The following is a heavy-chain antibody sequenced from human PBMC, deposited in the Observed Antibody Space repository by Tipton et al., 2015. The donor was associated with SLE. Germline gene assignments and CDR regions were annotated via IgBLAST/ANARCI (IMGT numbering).Heavy chain of an antibody. CDR3: ARPSTEVPLYC. V-gene: IGHV3-7*01. J-gene: IGHJ4*02. CDR2: IKEDGSER. CDR1: GFTFSSYW. D-gene: IGHD4-23*01. Sequence: SLRLSCAASGFTFSSYWMSWVRQAPGKGLEWVANIKEDGSERYYVDSVKGRFTISRDNAKNSLYLQMNSLRAEDTAVYYCARPSTEVPLYCWGQGTLVTVSS.